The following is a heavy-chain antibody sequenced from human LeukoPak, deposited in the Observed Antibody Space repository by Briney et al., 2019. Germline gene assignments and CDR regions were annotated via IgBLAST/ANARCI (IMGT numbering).Heavy chain of an antibody. CDR3: ARQTGSGLFILP. Sequence: ASETLSPTCTVSGVSISSSNSYWGWIRQPPGKGLEWIGSIYYSGNTYYNASLKSQVSISIDTSKNRFSLKLTSVTAADTAVYYCARQTGSGLFILPGGQGTLVTVSS. CDR2: IYYSGNT. V-gene: IGHV4-39*01. CDR1: GVSISSSNSY. J-gene: IGHJ4*02. D-gene: IGHD3/OR15-3a*01.